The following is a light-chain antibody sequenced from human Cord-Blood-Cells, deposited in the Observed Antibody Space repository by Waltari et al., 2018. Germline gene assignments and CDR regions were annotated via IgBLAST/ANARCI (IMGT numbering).Light chain of an antibody. CDR1: RSAVGRYHL. CDR3: CSYAGSSTV. J-gene: IGLJ3*02. Sequence: QSALTQPASVSGSPGQSITISCPGTRSAVGRYHLVSWYQQHPGKAPKPMIYEVSKRPSGVSNRFSGSKSGNTASLTISGLQAEDEADYYCCSYAGSSTVFGGGTKLTVL. V-gene: IGLV2-23*02. CDR2: EVS.